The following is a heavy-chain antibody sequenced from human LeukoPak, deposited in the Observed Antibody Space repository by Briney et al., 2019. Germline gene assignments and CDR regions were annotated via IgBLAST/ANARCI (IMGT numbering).Heavy chain of an antibody. J-gene: IGHJ5*02. V-gene: IGHV4-39*07. Sequence: SETLSLTCTVSGGSISSSSYYWGWIRQPPGKGLEWIGSIYYSGSTYYNPSLKSRVTISVDTSKNQFSLKLSSVTAADTAVYYCARNRHYYGSGSYGNWFDPWGQGTLVTVSS. CDR1: GGSISSSSYY. D-gene: IGHD3-10*01. CDR2: IYYSGST. CDR3: ARNRHYYGSGSYGNWFDP.